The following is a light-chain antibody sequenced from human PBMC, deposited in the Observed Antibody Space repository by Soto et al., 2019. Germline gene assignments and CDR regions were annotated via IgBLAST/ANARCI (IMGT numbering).Light chain of an antibody. CDR2: VHSDGSH. Sequence: QSVLTQSPSASASLGASVKLTCTLSSGHSSYAIAWHQQQPEKGPRYLMKVHSDGSHTRGDAIPDRFSGSSSGAERYLTISSLQSEDEADYYCQTWGTGIHVVFGGGTKVTVL. CDR1: SGHSSYA. CDR3: QTWGTGIHVV. J-gene: IGLJ2*01. V-gene: IGLV4-69*01.